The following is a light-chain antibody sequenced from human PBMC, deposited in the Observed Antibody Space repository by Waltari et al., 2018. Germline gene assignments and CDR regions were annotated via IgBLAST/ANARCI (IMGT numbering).Light chain of an antibody. Sequence: DIVVTQSPHSLAVSLGERAAINCKSSQSVLYTSNNRNYLAWYQQKPGQPPKLLINWASTRESGVPDRFSGSGSGTDFTLTISSLQAEDVAVYYCQQYYSSPPTFGQGTRLEIK. V-gene: IGKV4-1*01. CDR3: QQYYSSPPT. CDR2: WAS. CDR1: QSVLYTSNNRNY. J-gene: IGKJ5*01.